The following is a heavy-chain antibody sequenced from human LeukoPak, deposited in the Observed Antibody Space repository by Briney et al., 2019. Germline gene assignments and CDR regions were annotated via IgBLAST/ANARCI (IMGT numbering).Heavy chain of an antibody. Sequence: ASVKVSCKASGYTFTSYDINWVRQATGQGLEWMGWMNPNSGNTGYAQEFQGRVTMTRNTSISTAYMELSSLRSEDTAVYYCARRLGRGTVPDYWGQGTLVTVSS. D-gene: IGHD1/OR15-1a*01. CDR1: GYTFTSYD. CDR2: MNPNSGNT. CDR3: ARRLGRGTVPDY. J-gene: IGHJ4*02. V-gene: IGHV1-8*01.